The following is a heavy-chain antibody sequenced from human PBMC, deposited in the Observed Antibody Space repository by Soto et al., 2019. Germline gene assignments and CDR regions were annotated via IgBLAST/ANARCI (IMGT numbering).Heavy chain of an antibody. V-gene: IGHV3-64D*06. CDR2: ISSNGGST. D-gene: IGHD6-13*01. J-gene: IGHJ4*02. Sequence: EVQLVESGGGLVQPGGSLRLSCSASAFTFTSYAMHWVRQAPGKGLEYVSGISSNGGSTYYADSVKGRFTISRDNSKNTLYLHMSSLTPEDTAVYYCVKGRSGQQQVRGFDYWGQGTLVIVSS. CDR3: VKGRSGQQQVRGFDY. CDR1: AFTFTSYA.